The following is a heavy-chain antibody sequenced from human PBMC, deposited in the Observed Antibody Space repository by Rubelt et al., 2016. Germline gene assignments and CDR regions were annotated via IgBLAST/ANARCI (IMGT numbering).Heavy chain of an antibody. CDR2: LSSGSSYS. Sequence: EVQLVESGGGLVQPGGSLRLSCAASGFTFSSYAMSWVRQAPGKGLEWVSSLSSGSSYSYYADSVKGRFTISRDNAKNSLYLQMNSLRAEDTAVYYCARSYSGYNPYWGQGTLVTVSS. CDR3: ARSYSGYNPY. CDR1: GFTFSSYA. D-gene: IGHD5-12*01. V-gene: IGHV3-48*01. J-gene: IGHJ4*02.